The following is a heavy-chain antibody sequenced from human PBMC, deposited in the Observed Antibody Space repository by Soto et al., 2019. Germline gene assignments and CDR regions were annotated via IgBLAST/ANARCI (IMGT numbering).Heavy chain of an antibody. CDR2: IYYSGST. CDR1: GGSVSSGSYY. J-gene: IGHJ6*02. Sequence: SETLSLTCTVSGGSVSSGSYYWSWIRQPPGKGLEWIGYIYYSGSTNYNPSLKSRVTISVDTSKNQFSLKLSSVTAADTAVYYCARDANYYGMDVWGQGPTVTVSS. CDR3: ARDANYYGMDV. V-gene: IGHV4-61*01.